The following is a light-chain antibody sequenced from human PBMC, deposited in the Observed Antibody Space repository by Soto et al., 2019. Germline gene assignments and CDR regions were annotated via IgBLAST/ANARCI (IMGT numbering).Light chain of an antibody. V-gene: IGKV3D-11*02. CDR1: QSVDAY. CDR2: DAS. CDR3: MHRSNCDLT. Sequence: EIGLTQSPVTLSLSPGGTATLSCRASQSVDAYLAWYQQRPGQAPRLLIFDASNRATSIPTRFSGSGSGTDITLTVSGLEAEDFAVDDCMHRSNCDLTFGQGTKVDIK. J-gene: IGKJ1*01.